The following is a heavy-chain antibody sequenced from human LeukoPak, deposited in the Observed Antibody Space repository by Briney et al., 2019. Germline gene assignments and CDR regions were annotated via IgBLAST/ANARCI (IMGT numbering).Heavy chain of an antibody. CDR1: GFTFSGFG. CDR3: AKTGFQFGNYYYYMDV. D-gene: IGHD3-10*01. J-gene: IGHJ6*03. Sequence: GGSLRLSCEASGFTFSGFGMHWVRQAPGKGLERVAFIRYDGSSEFYVDSVEGRFTISRDNSKNTLYLQMNGLRGEDTAVYHCAKTGFQFGNYYYYMDVWGKGTTVTVSS. CDR2: IRYDGSSE. V-gene: IGHV3-30*02.